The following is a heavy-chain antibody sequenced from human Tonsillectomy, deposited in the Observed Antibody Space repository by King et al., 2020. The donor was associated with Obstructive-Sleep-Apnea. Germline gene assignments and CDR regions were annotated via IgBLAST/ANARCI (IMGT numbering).Heavy chain of an antibody. Sequence: HVQLQQWGAGLLKPSETLSLTCAVYGGSFSGYYWSWIRQPPGKGLEWIGEINHSGSTNYNPSLKSRVTISVDTSKNQFSLKMSSVTAADTAVYYCARSFSGWYRRTKYFDYCGQGTLVTVSS. J-gene: IGHJ4*02. CDR1: GGSFSGYY. D-gene: IGHD6-19*01. CDR3: ARSFSGWYRRTKYFDY. CDR2: INHSGST. V-gene: IGHV4-34*01.